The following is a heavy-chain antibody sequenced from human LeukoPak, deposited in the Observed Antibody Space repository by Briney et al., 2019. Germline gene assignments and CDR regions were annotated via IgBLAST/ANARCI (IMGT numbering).Heavy chain of an antibody. CDR2: ISAYNGNT. D-gene: IGHD2-2*01. J-gene: IGHJ4*02. CDR1: GYTFTSYG. V-gene: IGHV1-18*01. Sequence: ASVKVSCKASGYTFTSYGISWVRQAPGQGLEWMGWISAYNGNTNYAQKLQGRVTMTTDTSTSTAYMELRSLGSDGTAVYYCARDGVVPAATVPDYWGQGTLVTVSS. CDR3: ARDGVVPAATVPDY.